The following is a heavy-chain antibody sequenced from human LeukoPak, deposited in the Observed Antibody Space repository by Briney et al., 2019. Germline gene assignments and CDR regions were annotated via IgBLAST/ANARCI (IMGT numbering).Heavy chain of an antibody. D-gene: IGHD2-8*02. Sequence: SETLSLTCTVSGASVSSNTYYWGWHRQPPGMGLEWIGTFYYSGSTYYNPSLKSRVTISVDRSKNQFSLKLTSVTAADTAVYHCARHMGTVVTGAGGDAFDTWGQGTMVTVSS. CDR3: ARHMGTVVTGAGGDAFDT. J-gene: IGHJ3*02. CDR1: GASVSSNTYY. CDR2: FYYSGST. V-gene: IGHV4-39*01.